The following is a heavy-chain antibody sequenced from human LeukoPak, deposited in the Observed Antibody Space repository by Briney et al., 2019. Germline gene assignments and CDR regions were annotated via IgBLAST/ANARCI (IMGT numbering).Heavy chain of an antibody. J-gene: IGHJ4*02. CDR1: GDTFSSYA. CDR3: ARQAEYSTSSLLGY. CDR2: IIPIFGTA. Sequence: SVKVSCKASGDTFSSYAISWVRQAPGQGLEWMGRIIPIFGTANYAQEFQGRVTITTDESTSTAYMELSSLRSEDTAVYYCARQAEYSTSSLLGYWGQGTLVTVSS. V-gene: IGHV1-69*05. D-gene: IGHD6-6*01.